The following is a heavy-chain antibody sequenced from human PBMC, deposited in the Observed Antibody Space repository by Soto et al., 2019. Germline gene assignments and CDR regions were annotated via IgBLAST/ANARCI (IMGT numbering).Heavy chain of an antibody. V-gene: IGHV1-2*02. CDR3: ARGHSIAARLVGY. CDR1: GYTFTCYY. J-gene: IGHJ4*02. Sequence: XSVKVSCKASGYTFTCYYMHLVRQAPGQGLEWMGWINPNSGGTNYAQKFQGRVTMTRDTSISTAYMELSRLRSDDTAVYYCARGHSIAARLVGYWGQGTLVTVSS. CDR2: INPNSGGT. D-gene: IGHD6-6*01.